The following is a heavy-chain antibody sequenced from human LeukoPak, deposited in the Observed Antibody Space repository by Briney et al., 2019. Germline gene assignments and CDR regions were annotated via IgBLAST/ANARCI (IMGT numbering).Heavy chain of an antibody. V-gene: IGHV3-20*04. Sequence: PGGSLRLSCAASGFTFYDYGMSWVRQAPGKGLEWVSGINWSGVRTGYADSLKGRFTISRDNAKNTLYLQMNSLRAEDTALYYCARDLATTDNWGQGTLVTVSS. CDR2: INWSGVRT. J-gene: IGHJ4*02. CDR1: GFTFYDYG. CDR3: ARDLATTDN. D-gene: IGHD1/OR15-1a*01.